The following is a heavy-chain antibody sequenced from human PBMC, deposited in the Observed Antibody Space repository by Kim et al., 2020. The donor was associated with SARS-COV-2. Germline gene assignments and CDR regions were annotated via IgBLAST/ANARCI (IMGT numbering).Heavy chain of an antibody. V-gene: IGHV3-30*18. J-gene: IGHJ6*02. CDR2: ISYDGSNK. CDR3: AKEVGSSSPYYYYYYGMDV. Sequence: GGSLRLSCAASGFTFSSYGMHWVRQAPGKGLEWVAVISYDGSNKYYADSVKGRFTISRDNSKNTLYLQMNSLRAEDTAVYYCAKEVGSSSPYYYYYYGMDVWGQGTTVTVSS. CDR1: GFTFSSYG. D-gene: IGHD6-6*01.